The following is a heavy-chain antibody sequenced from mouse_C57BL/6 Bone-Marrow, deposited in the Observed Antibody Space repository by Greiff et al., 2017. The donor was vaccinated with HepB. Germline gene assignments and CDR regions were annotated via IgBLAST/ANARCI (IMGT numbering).Heavy chain of an antibody. V-gene: IGHV7-1*01. CDR2: SRNKANDYTT. J-gene: IGHJ4*01. CDR1: GFTFSDFY. Sequence: EVQLVESGGGLVQSGRSLRLSCATSGFTFSDFYMEWVRQAPGKGLEWIAASRNKANDYTTEYSASVKGRFIVSRDTSQSILYLQMNALRAEDTAIYYCAREGLYYGMGAMDYWGQGTSVTVSS. D-gene: IGHD1-1*01. CDR3: AREGLYYGMGAMDY.